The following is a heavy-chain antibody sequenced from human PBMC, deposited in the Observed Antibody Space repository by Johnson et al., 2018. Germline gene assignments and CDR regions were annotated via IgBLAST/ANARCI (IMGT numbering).Heavy chain of an antibody. V-gene: IGHV5-51*01. D-gene: IGHD1-26*01. Sequence: EVQLVEAGAEVKKPGVSLKISCKGSGYSFTNYWIGWVRQMPGEGLEWMGSIWPGDSDTKYSPSCQGQGTISADRSISTGYLQWSSLKASDTAMYYCAKQRERGTSYMDVWGKGTTVTVSS. CDR2: IWPGDSDT. CDR1: GYSFTNYW. J-gene: IGHJ6*04. CDR3: AKQRERGTSYMDV.